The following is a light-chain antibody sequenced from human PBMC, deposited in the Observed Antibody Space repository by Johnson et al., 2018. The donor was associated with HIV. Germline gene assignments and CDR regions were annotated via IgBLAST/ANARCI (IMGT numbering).Light chain of an antibody. J-gene: IGLJ1*01. CDR1: SSNIGDNY. CDR2: ENN. V-gene: IGLV1-51*02. CDR3: GTWDSSLSAVYV. Sequence: SVLTQPPSVSAAPGQKVTISCSGSSSNIGDNYVSWYQQLPGTAPKLLIYENNKRPSGIPDRFSGSKSGTSATLGIPGLPPGDEADYYCGTWDSSLSAVYVFGTGTKVTVL.